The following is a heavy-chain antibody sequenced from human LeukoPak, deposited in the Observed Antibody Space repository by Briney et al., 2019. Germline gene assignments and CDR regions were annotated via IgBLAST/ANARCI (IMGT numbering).Heavy chain of an antibody. CDR2: IYYSGST. CDR1: GGSISSYY. D-gene: IGHD1-26*01. V-gene: IGHV4-59*08. Sequence: SETLSLTCTVSGGSISSYYWNWIRQPPGKGLEWIGYIYYSGSTNYNPSLKSRVTISVDTSKNQFSLKLSSVTAADTAVYYCARHQWVPAFDIWGQGTMVTVSS. J-gene: IGHJ3*02. CDR3: ARHQWVPAFDI.